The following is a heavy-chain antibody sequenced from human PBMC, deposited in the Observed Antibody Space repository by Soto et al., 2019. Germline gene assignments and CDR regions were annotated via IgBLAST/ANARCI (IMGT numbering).Heavy chain of an antibody. CDR3: ARFRLRARVDTAMAPINYYYYYGMDV. J-gene: IGHJ6*02. D-gene: IGHD5-18*01. V-gene: IGHV1-46*01. CDR1: GYTFTSYY. CDR2: INPSGGST. Sequence: SVKVSCKASGYTFTSYYMHWVRQAPGQGLEWMGIINPSGGSTSYAQKFQGRVTMTRDTSTSTVYMELSSLRSEDTAVYYCARFRLRARVDTAMAPINYYYYYGMDVWGQGTTVTVSS.